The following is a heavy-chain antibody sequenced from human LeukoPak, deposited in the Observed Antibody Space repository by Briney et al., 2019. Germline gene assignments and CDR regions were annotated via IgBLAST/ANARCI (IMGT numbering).Heavy chain of an antibody. CDR1: GFTFSNAW. D-gene: IGHD3-10*01. V-gene: IGHV3-15*01. CDR2: IKSKTDGGTT. CDR3: LRDWYGSGSYWQIRESYFDY. Sequence: PGGSLRLSCAASGFTFSNAWMSWVRQAPGKGLEWVGRIKSKTDGGTTDYAAPVKGRFTISRDDSKNTLYLQMNSLKTEDTAVYYRLRDWYGSGSYWQIRESYFDYWGQGTLVTVSS. J-gene: IGHJ4*02.